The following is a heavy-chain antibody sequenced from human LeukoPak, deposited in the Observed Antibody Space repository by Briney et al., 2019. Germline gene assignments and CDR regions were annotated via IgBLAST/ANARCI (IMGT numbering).Heavy chain of an antibody. Sequence: SETLSLTCSVSGSSISNYYWSWIRQPPGKGLEWIGHIYYSGSANYNPSLKSRVTISVDTSKNLFSLKLSSVTAADTAVYYCATEGDSSGYFDYWGQGTLVTVSS. J-gene: IGHJ4*02. CDR3: ATEGDSSGYFDY. V-gene: IGHV4-59*12. CDR2: IYYSGSA. D-gene: IGHD3-22*01. CDR1: GSSISNYY.